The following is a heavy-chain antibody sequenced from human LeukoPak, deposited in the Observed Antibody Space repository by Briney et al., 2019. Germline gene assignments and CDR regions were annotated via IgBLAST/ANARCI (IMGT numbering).Heavy chain of an antibody. J-gene: IGHJ1*01. CDR2: ISYDGSNK. CDR3: AKERRETVVGTVYFQH. Sequence: PGRSLRLSCAASGFTFSSYGMHWVRQAPGKGLEWVAVISYDGSNKYYADSVKGRFTISRDNSKNTLYLQMNSLRAEDTAVYYCAKERRETVVGTVYFQHWGQGTLVTVSS. CDR1: GFTFSSYG. D-gene: IGHD6-19*01. V-gene: IGHV3-30*18.